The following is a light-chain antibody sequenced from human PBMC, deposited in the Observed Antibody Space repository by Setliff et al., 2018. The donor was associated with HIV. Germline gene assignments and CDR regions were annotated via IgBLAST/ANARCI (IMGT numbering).Light chain of an antibody. Sequence: DIVMTQSPDSLAVSLGERATINCKSSQSVLYSSNNKNYLAWYQQKPGQTPKLLTYWASTRKSGVPDRFSGSGSGTDFTLTISSLQAEDVAVYYCQQYYSTPQTFGQGTKVDIK. CDR3: QQYYSTPQT. CDR2: WAS. CDR1: QSVLYSSNNKNY. J-gene: IGKJ1*01. V-gene: IGKV4-1*01.